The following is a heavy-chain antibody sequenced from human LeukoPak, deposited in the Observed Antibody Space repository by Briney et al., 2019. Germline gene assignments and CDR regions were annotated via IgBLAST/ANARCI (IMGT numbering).Heavy chain of an antibody. CDR2: IHSDGTTT. V-gene: IGHV3-74*01. Sequence: GGSLRPSCEASGFTFNIYWMNWVRLAPGKGLVSVSRIHSDGTTTSYADSVKGRFTISRDNAKNTVYLQMNNLRAEDTAVYFCARDVYYSLDPWGQGTQVTVSS. J-gene: IGHJ5*02. D-gene: IGHD3-22*01. CDR3: ARDVYYSLDP. CDR1: GFTFNIYW.